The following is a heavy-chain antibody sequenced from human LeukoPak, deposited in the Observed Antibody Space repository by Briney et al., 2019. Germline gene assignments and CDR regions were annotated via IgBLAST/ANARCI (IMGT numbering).Heavy chain of an antibody. CDR1: GFTFSNYV. CDR2: ISVTGGST. Sequence: GGSHSLSCAASGFTFSNYVMNWVRQAPGKGLEWVSGISVTGGSTYSAESVKGRFTISRDNSKNTLYLQMNSLRTEDTAVFYCARGSSSLYHYMDVWGRGTVVTVS. D-gene: IGHD2-2*01. CDR3: ARGSSSLYHYMDV. V-gene: IGHV3-23*01. J-gene: IGHJ6*03.